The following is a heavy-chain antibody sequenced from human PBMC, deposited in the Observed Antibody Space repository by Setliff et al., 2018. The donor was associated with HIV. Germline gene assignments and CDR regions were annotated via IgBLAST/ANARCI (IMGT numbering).Heavy chain of an antibody. Sequence: SETLSLTCSVSGVSINRTDHYWYWIRQPPGKGLEWIGSIYFTGSSDNNPSLKSRVTLSVDTSKHQFSLKLSSVTAADTAVYYCARVQMAYAAFDVWGQGTMVTVSS. CDR3: ARVQMAYAAFDV. V-gene: IGHV4-61*08. J-gene: IGHJ3*01. CDR1: GVSINRTDHY. D-gene: IGHD4-17*01. CDR2: IYFTGSS.